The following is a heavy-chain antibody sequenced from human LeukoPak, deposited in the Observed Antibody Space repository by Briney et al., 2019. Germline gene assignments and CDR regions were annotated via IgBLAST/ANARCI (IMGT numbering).Heavy chain of an antibody. CDR3: ARVEYSPYYYYGMDV. Sequence: GGSLRLSCTAPGFTFSSYWMSWVRQAPGKGLEWVANIKQDGSGKYYVDSVKGRFTISRDNAKNSLYLQMNSLRAEDTAVYYCARVEYSPYYYYGMDVWGQGTTVTVSS. CDR1: GFTFSSYW. D-gene: IGHD3-3*01. V-gene: IGHV3-7*01. CDR2: IKQDGSGK. J-gene: IGHJ6*02.